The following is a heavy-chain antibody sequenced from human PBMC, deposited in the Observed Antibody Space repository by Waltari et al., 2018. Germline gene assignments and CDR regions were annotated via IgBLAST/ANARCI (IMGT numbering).Heavy chain of an antibody. CDR2: IYTSGST. CDR1: GGSISSYY. V-gene: IGHV4-4*07. D-gene: IGHD3-22*01. J-gene: IGHJ4*02. CDR3: ARDGYYDSSGYYYAYTEYYFDY. Sequence: QVQLQESGPGLVKPSETLSLTCTVSGGSISSYYWSWIRQPAGKGLEWIGRIYTSGSTTYNPSLKSRVTMVVDTSKNQFSLKLSSVTAADTAVYYCARDGYYDSSGYYYAYTEYYFDYWGQGTLVTVSS.